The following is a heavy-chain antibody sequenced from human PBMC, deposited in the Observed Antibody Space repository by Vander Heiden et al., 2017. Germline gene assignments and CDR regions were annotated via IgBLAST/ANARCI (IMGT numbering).Heavy chain of an antibody. CDR1: GFTFSSYA. J-gene: IGHJ6*02. V-gene: IGHV3-30-3*01. CDR2: ISYDGSNK. Sequence: QVQLVESGGGVVQPGRSLRLSCAASGFTFSSYAMHWVRQAPGKGLEWVAVISYDGSNKYYADSVKGRFTISRDNSKNTLYLQMNSLRAEDTAVYYCARTYYDFWSGYFYYYCMDVWGQGTTVTVSS. D-gene: IGHD3-3*01. CDR3: ARTYYDFWSGYFYYYCMDV.